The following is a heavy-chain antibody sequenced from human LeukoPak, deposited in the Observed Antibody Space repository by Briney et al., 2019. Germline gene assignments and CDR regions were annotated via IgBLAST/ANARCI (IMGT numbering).Heavy chain of an antibody. CDR3: ARDPPYGSGSYYTNVDY. J-gene: IGHJ4*02. Sequence: GGSLRLSCAASGFTFSSYWMSWVRQAPGKGLEWVANIKQDGSEKYYVDSVKGRFTISRDNAKNSLYLQMNSLRAEDTAVYYCARDPPYGSGSYYTNVDYWGQGTLVTVSS. CDR1: GFTFSSYW. V-gene: IGHV3-7*01. CDR2: IKQDGSEK. D-gene: IGHD3-10*01.